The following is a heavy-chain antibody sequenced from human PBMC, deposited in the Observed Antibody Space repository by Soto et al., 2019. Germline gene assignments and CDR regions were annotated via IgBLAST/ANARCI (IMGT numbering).Heavy chain of an antibody. J-gene: IGHJ6*02. CDR1: GGTFSSYA. Sequence: GASVKVSCKASGGTFSSYAISWVRQAPGQGLEWMGGIIPIFGTANYAQKFQGRVTITADESTSTAYMELSSLRSEDTAVYYCARAYDFWCGYSLGVYYYCMDVWGQGTTVTVSS. V-gene: IGHV1-69*13. D-gene: IGHD3-3*01. CDR2: IIPIFGTA. CDR3: ARAYDFWCGYSLGVYYYCMDV.